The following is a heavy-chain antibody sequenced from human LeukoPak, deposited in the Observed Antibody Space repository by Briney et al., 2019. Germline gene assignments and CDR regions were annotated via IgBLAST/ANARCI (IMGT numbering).Heavy chain of an antibody. CDR1: GFTVSTNY. CDR3: AKTTVTMVRGVITTEGAIDV. D-gene: IGHD3-10*01. V-gene: IGHV3-23*01. Sequence: QPGASLRLSCADSGFTVSTNYMSWVRQAPGRGLEWASGGSRSGDTTYYVGALKDRFTISRDNSKNTVYLQLNSLRAEDTAVYYCAKTTVTMVRGVITTEGAIDVWGQGTMVTVSS. CDR2: GSRSGDTT. J-gene: IGHJ3*01.